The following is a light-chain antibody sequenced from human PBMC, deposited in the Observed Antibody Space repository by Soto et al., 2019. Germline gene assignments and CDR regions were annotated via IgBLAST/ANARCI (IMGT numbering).Light chain of an antibody. V-gene: IGKV3-15*01. Sequence: EIVMTQSPATLSVSPGERATLSCRASQIVSSKLAWYQQKPGQAPRLLIYGASTRATSVPARFSGSGSGTEFTLTISSLQSEDFAIYYCQQYNNWPPITFGQGTRLEIK. CDR3: QQYNNWPPIT. CDR2: GAS. CDR1: QIVSSK. J-gene: IGKJ5*01.